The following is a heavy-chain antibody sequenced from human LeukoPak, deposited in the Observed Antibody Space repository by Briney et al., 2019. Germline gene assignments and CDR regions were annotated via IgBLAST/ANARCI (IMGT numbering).Heavy chain of an antibody. V-gene: IGHV3-49*04. J-gene: IGHJ6*04. CDR2: FRSKTYGETT. D-gene: IGHD3-10*01. CDR1: GFTFSDYY. CDR3: SRADYYGSGSPISLDV. Sequence: GGSLRLSCAASGFTFSDYYMSWVRQAPGKGREGVGFFRSKTYGETTEYAASVKGRFTISRGDSKSIAYLQMNSLKTEDTAVYYCSRADYYGSGSPISLDVWGKGTTVTVSS.